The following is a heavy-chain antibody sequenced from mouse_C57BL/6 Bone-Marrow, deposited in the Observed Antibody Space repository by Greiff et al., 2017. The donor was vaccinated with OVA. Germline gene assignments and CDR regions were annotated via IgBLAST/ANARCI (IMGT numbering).Heavy chain of an antibody. CDR1: GFTFSSYG. V-gene: IGHV5-6*01. CDR3: GRGGYAMDG. J-gene: IGHJ4*01. CDR2: ISSGGSYT. Sequence: EVQLQESGGDLVKPGGSLKLSCAASGFTFSSYGMSWVRQTPDKRLEWVATISSGGSYTYYPDSVKGRFTISRDNATNTLYLQMSSLKSKDTAMYCCGRGGYAMDGWGQGASVTASS.